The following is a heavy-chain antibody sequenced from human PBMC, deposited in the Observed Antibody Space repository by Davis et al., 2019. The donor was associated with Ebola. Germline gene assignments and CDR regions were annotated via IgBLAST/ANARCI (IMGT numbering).Heavy chain of an antibody. J-gene: IGHJ4*02. V-gene: IGHV3-48*02. CDR2: ISGDSRTI. CDR1: GFTFCGYS. CDR3: ASHDDY. Sequence: LTRAASGFTFCGYSMNWVRHAPGRGLEWVSYISGDSRTIDYADSVRGRFTVSRDNAENSLFLHMNSLRDEDTAVYFCASHDDYWGQGTLVTVSS.